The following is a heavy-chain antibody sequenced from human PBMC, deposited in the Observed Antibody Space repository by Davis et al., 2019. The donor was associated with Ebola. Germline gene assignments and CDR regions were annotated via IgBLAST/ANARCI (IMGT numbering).Heavy chain of an antibody. CDR3: ARGRAS. V-gene: IGHV1-3*01. CDR2: INAGNGNT. CDR1: GYTFTSYA. Sequence: ASVTVSCKASGYTFTSYATHRVRQAPGQRREWTVWINAGNGNTKYSQKFQVRVTITRDTSASTAYMELSSLRSEDTAVYYCARGRASWGQGTLVTVSS. J-gene: IGHJ4*02.